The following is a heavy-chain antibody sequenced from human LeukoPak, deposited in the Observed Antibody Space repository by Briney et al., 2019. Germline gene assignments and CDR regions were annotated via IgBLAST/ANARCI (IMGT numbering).Heavy chain of an antibody. CDR1: GFTFSSYA. D-gene: IGHD3-3*01. CDR3: AKSGITIFGVVIPFDY. J-gene: IGHJ4*02. CDR2: ISGSGGST. V-gene: IGHV3-23*01. Sequence: SCAASGFTFSSYAMSWVRRAPGKXVEWVSAISGSGGSTYYADSVKGRFTISRDNSKNALYLQMNSLRAEDTAVYYCAKSGITIFGVVIPFDYWGQGTLVTVSS.